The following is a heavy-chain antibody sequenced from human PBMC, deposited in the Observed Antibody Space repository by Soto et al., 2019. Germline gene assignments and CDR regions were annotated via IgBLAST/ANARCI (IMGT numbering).Heavy chain of an antibody. CDR3: ANSSYGSGRT. V-gene: IGHV4-39*01. D-gene: IGHD3-10*01. J-gene: IGHJ5*02. CDR2: IYYSGST. CDR1: GGSISSSSYY. Sequence: SETLSLTCTVSGGSISSSSYYWGWIRQPPGRGLEWIGSIYYSGSTYYNPSLKSRVTISVDTSKNQFSLKLSSVTAADTAVCYCANSSYGSGRTWGQGALVTVSS.